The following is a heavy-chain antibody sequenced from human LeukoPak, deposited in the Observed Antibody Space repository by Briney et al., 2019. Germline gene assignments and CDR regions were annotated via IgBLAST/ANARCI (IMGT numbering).Heavy chain of an antibody. D-gene: IGHD3-10*01. CDR3: TTRSITMVRGVPYYFDY. J-gene: IGHJ4*02. CDR2: INSDGSST. Sequence: PGGSLRLSCAASGFTFSSYWMHWVRQAPGKGLVWVSRINSDGSSTSYADSVKGRFTISRDNAKNTLYLQMNSLRAEDTAVYYCTTRSITMVRGVPYYFDYWGQGTLVTVSS. CDR1: GFTFSSYW. V-gene: IGHV3-74*01.